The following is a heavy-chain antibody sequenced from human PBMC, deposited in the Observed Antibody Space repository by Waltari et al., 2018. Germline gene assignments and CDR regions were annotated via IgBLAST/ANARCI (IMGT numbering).Heavy chain of an antibody. D-gene: IGHD3-10*01. J-gene: IGHJ6*02. CDR1: GGSFSDYC. CDR2: IVHSGST. Sequence: QVQLQQRGTGLLKTSRTLSLTCDVSGGSFSDYCWTWIRQVPGKGLEWSGDIVHSGSTTAAPSLRRLITDSRDKSKNQFSLMLNSVTAADTAVYYCARGRRESVWVGELLYYHYYGMDVWGQGTTVSVSS. V-gene: IGHV4-34*02. CDR3: ARGRRESVWVGELLYYHYYGMDV.